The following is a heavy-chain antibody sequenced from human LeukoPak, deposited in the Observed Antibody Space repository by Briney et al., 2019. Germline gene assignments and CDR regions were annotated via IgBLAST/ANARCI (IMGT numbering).Heavy chain of an antibody. J-gene: IGHJ3*02. D-gene: IGHD6-19*01. Sequence: SETLSLTCSVSVVSISSLTWIRQSPGKGLEWIGYIYDSGTTNYNPALKSRLTLSVDGSRKQFSLTLKFVTAADTAVYYCARQVSYVAVAGPRDAAFDIWGQGTIITVSS. CDR3: ARQVSYVAVAGPRDAAFDI. CDR1: VVSISS. V-gene: IGHV4-59*08. CDR2: IYDSGTT.